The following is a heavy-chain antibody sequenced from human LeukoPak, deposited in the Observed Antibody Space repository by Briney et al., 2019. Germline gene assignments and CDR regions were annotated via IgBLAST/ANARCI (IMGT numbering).Heavy chain of an antibody. CDR3: AREGYCSGTSCYNFNY. CDR2: INHSGSS. J-gene: IGHJ4*02. Sequence: SETLSLTCAVYGGSFRGYHWSWIRQPPGKGLEWIGEINHSGSSNYNPSLKSRVTISLDTSKNQFSLNLSSVTAADTAVYYCAREGYCSGTSCYNFNYWGQGTLVTVSS. CDR1: GGSFRGYH. V-gene: IGHV4-34*01. D-gene: IGHD2-2*02.